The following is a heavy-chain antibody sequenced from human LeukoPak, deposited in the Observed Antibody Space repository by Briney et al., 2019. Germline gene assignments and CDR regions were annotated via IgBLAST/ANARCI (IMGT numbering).Heavy chain of an antibody. V-gene: IGHV3-21*01. J-gene: IGHJ3*02. D-gene: IGHD6-19*01. Sequence: PGGSLRLSCAASGFTFSSYSMNWVRRAPGKGLEWVSSISSSSSYIYYADSVKGRFTISRDNAKNSLYLQMNSLGAEDTAVYYCARDLEYSSGWDAFDIWGQGTMVTVSS. CDR3: ARDLEYSSGWDAFDI. CDR2: ISSSSSYI. CDR1: GFTFSSYS.